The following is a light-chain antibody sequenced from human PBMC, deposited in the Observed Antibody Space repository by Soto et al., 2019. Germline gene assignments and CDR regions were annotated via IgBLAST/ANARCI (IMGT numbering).Light chain of an antibody. J-gene: IGLJ2*01. CDR2: GNS. CDR3: QSYDSSLSGYVV. CDR1: SSNIGAGYD. Sequence: QSVLTQPPSVSGAPGQRVTISCTGRSSNIGAGYDVHWYQQLPGTAPKLLIYGNSTRPSGVPDRFSGSKSGTSASLAITGLQSEDEADYYCQSYDSSLSGYVVFGGVTKLTVL. V-gene: IGLV1-40*01.